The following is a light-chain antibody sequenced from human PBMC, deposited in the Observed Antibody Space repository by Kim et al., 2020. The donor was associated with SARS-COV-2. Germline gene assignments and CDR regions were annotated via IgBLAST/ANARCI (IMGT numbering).Light chain of an antibody. CDR2: WAS. Sequence: ATVNCKSSQSVLYSSNNKSYLAWYQQKPGQPPKLLIYWASTREAGVPDRFSGGGSGTDFTLTISSLQAEDVAVYYCQQYYGTPWTFGQGTKVDIK. J-gene: IGKJ1*01. CDR1: QSVLYSSNNKSY. V-gene: IGKV4-1*01. CDR3: QQYYGTPWT.